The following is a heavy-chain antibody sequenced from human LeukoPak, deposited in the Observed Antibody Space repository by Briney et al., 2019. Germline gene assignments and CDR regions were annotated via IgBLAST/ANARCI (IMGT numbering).Heavy chain of an antibody. D-gene: IGHD2-2*01. CDR3: ARDRDCGTTTCSVDY. J-gene: IGHJ4*02. CDR2: ISSSSSYI. CDR1: GFTFSSYS. Sequence: GGSLRLSCAASGFTFSSYSMNWVRQAPGKGLEWVSSISSSSSYIYYAESVKGRFTISRDDAKNSLYLQMNNLRAEDTAVYYCARDRDCGTTTCSVDYWGQGTLVTVSS. V-gene: IGHV3-21*04.